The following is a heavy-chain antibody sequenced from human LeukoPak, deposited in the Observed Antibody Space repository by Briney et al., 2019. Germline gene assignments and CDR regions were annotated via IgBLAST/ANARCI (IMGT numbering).Heavy chain of an antibody. CDR1: GFSFSSYG. CDR3: AKGEGWQQPYYYYMS. V-gene: IGHV3-30*02. Sequence: GGSLRLSCAASGFSFSSYGMHWVRQAPGKGLEWVAFIRYDGSSKHYADSVKGRFTISRDNSKNTLYLQMNSLRTEDTAVYYCAKGEGWQQPYYYYMSGAKGPRSPSP. D-gene: IGHD6-13*01. J-gene: IGHJ6*03. CDR2: IRYDGSSK.